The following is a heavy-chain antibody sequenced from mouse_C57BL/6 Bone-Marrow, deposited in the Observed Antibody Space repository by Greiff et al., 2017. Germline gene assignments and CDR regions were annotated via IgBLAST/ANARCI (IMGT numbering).Heavy chain of an antibody. CDR3: ARHYNYAMDY. CDR1: GFTFSDYY. CDR2: ISNGGGST. J-gene: IGHJ4*01. Sequence: EVKVVESGGGLVQPGGSLKLSCAASGFTFSDYYMYWVRQTPEKRLEWVAYISNGGGSTYYPDTVKGRFPISRDNAKNTLYLQMSRLKSEDTAMYYCARHYNYAMDYWGQGTSVTVSS. V-gene: IGHV5-12*01.